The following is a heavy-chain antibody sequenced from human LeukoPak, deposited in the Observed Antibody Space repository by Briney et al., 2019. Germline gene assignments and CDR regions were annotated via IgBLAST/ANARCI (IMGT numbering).Heavy chain of an antibody. CDR1: GGSISSSTYY. D-gene: IGHD3-10*01. Sequence: PSETLSLTCTVSGGSISSSTYYWGWIRQPPGKGLEWIGSIYYSGSTYYNPSLKGRVTILVDMSKNQFSLKLSSVTPADTAVYFCARVRLGVGDAFDIWGQGTMVTVSS. V-gene: IGHV4-39*07. CDR3: ARVRLGVGDAFDI. J-gene: IGHJ3*02. CDR2: IYYSGST.